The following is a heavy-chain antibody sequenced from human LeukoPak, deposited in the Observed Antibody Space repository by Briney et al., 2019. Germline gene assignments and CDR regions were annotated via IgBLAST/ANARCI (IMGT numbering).Heavy chain of an antibody. V-gene: IGHV3-73*01. J-gene: IGHJ6*03. CDR1: GFTFSGSA. CDR3: TGVVVVTPYYYYMDV. Sequence: PGGSLRLSCAASGFTFSGSAIHWVRQASGKGLEWVGRVRSKTHTYATAYAASVKGRFTISRDDSKNTAYLQMNSLKTEDTAVYYCTGVVVVTPYYYYMDVWGKGTTVTVSS. D-gene: IGHD3-22*01. CDR2: VRSKTHTYAT.